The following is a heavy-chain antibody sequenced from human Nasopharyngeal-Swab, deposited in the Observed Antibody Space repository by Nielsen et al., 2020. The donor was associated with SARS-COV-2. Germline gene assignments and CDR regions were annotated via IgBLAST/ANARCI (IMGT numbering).Heavy chain of an antibody. V-gene: IGHV2-5*02. CDR3: AQRSDYYDSDGYYKLGAFDV. CDR1: GFSLTTSGVH. J-gene: IGHJ3*01. Sequence: SGPTLVKPTQTLTLTCTFSGFSLTTSGVHVGWIRQSPGKALEWLALIYWDDDKDYSPSLKNRLTITKDTSKNQVVLTMTNMDPVDTATYYCAQRSDYYDSDGYYKLGAFDVWGQGTLVTVSS. D-gene: IGHD3-22*01. CDR2: IYWDDDK.